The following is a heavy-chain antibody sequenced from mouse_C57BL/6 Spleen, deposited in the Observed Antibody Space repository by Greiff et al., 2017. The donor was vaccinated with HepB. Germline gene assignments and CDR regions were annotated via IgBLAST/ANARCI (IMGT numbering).Heavy chain of an antibody. CDR2: IDPETGGT. J-gene: IGHJ2*01. Sequence: VKLQESGAELVRPGASVTLSCKASGYTFTDYEMHWVKQTPVHGLEWIGAIDPETGGTAYNQKFKGKAILTADKSSSTAYMELRSLTSEDSAVYYCTRRGFDYWGQGTTLTVSS. CDR1: GYTFTDYE. V-gene: IGHV1-15*01. CDR3: TRRGFDY.